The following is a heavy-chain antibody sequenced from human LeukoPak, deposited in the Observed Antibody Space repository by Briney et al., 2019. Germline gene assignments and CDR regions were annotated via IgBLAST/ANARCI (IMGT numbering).Heavy chain of an antibody. V-gene: IGHV3-30*03. D-gene: IGHD3-10*01. CDR1: GFTFSSYG. CDR3: YYYGSGSYGMDV. CDR2: ISYDGSNK. J-gene: IGHJ6*02. Sequence: GGSLRLSCAASGFTFSSYGMHWVRQAPGKGLEWVAVISYDGSNKNYADSVKGRFTISRDNSKNTLYLQMNSLRAEDTAVYYCYYYGSGSYGMDVWGQGTTVTVSS.